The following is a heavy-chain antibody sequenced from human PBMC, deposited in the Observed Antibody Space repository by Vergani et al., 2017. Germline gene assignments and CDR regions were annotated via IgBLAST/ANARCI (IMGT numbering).Heavy chain of an antibody. CDR1: GGSFSGYY. D-gene: IGHD6-6*01. Sequence: QVQLQQWGAGLLKPSETLSLTCAVYGGSFSGYYWSWIRQPPGKGLEWIGEINHSGSTNYNPSLKSRVTISVDTSKHQFSLKLSSVTAADTAVYYCARGRGIAARRADYWGQGTLVTVSS. CDR2: INHSGST. CDR3: ARGRGIAARRADY. J-gene: IGHJ4*02. V-gene: IGHV4-34*01.